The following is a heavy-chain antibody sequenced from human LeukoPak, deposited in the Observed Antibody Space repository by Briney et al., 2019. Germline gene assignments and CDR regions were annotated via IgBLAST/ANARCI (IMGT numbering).Heavy chain of an antibody. J-gene: IGHJ4*02. D-gene: IGHD6-19*01. V-gene: IGHV1-3*03. CDR2: ITTGRGET. CDR1: GYTFTDYA. Sequence: ASVKVSCKASGYTFTDYAFHWVRQAPGQSPEWMGWITTGRGETRYSQEFQRRITFTRDTSASTVYMDLSDLRSEETAVYYCARGGKQWRGGNYFDSWGQGTLVAVSS. CDR3: ARGGKQWRGGNYFDS.